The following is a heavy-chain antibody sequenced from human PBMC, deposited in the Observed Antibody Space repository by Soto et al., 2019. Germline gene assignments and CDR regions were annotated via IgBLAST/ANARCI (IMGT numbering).Heavy chain of an antibody. CDR3: ARDPRGYSYGLGDSWGQGIPVTVSSGKPPSTAYMELSSLRSEDTAVYYCARDCRCSGYDSTHFDY. Sequence: PGGSLRLSCAASGFIFDDYGMSWVRQAPGKGLEWVSGINWNGGSTGYVDSVKGRFTISRDNAKNSLYLQMTNLRAEDTALYYCARDPRGYSYGLGDSWGQGIPVTVSSGKPPSTAYMELSSLRSEDTAVYYCARDCRCSGYDSTHFDYWGQGTLVTVSS. CDR1: GFIFDDYG. D-gene: IGHD5-18*01. V-gene: IGHV3-20*04. CDR2: INWNGGST. J-gene: IGHJ4*02.